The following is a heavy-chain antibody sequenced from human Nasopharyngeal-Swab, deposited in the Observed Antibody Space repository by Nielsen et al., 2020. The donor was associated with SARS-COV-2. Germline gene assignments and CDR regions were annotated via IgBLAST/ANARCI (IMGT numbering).Heavy chain of an antibody. Sequence: GESLKISCGTSGFTFGTFAMGWVRQASGKGLEWVSVISGSGASTYYGDSVKGRFVISRDNSKNNLYLQVNNLKVEDAAIYYCVKKGQQWLADDAFDTWGQGTLVTISS. J-gene: IGHJ3*02. CDR1: GFTFGTFA. V-gene: IGHV3-23*02. CDR3: VKKGQQWLADDAFDT. D-gene: IGHD6-19*01. CDR2: ISGSGAST.